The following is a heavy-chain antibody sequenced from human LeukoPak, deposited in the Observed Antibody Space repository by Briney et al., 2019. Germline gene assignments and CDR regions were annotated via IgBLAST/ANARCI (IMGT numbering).Heavy chain of an antibody. CDR2: ITGRNSDI. D-gene: IGHD3-3*01. V-gene: IGHV3-21*01. Sequence: GGSLRLSCAASGFTFSDYNINWVRQAPGKGLEWVSSITGRNSDIYYADSVRGRFTLSRDNAKNSLYLQMNSLTAEDTAVYYCAREYYDFWSGSTSFNASDIWGQGTMVTVSS. CDR3: AREYYDFWSGSTSFNASDI. J-gene: IGHJ3*02. CDR1: GFTFSDYN.